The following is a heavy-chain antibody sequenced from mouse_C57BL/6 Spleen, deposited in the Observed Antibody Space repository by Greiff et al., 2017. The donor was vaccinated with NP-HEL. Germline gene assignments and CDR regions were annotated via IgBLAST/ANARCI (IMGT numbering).Heavy chain of an antibody. D-gene: IGHD1-1*02. J-gene: IGHJ3*01. CDR1: GYAFSSSW. CDR3: ARDRGGWFAY. V-gene: IGHV1-82*01. CDR2: IYPGDGDT. Sequence: QVQLQQSGPELVKPGASVKISCKASGYAFSSSWMNWVKQRPGKGLEWIGRIYPGDGDTNYNGKFKGKATLTPDKSSSTAYMQLSSLTSEDSAVYFCARDRGGWFAYWGQGTLVTVSA.